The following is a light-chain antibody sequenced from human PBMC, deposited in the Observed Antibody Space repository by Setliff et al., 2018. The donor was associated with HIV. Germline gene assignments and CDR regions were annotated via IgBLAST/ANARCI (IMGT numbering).Light chain of an antibody. Sequence: QSVLTQPPSASGTPGQRVTISCSGSSSNIGVNIVNWYQHLPGTAPKLLIYNINQRPSGVPDRFSGSKSGTSASLAISGLQPEDEADYYCSSYARSSTLLFGGGTKVTVL. CDR3: SSYARSSTLL. CDR1: SSNIGVNI. J-gene: IGLJ2*01. CDR2: NIN. V-gene: IGLV1-44*01.